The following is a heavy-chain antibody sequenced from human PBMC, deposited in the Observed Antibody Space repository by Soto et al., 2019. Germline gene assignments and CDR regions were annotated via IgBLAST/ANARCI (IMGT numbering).Heavy chain of an antibody. D-gene: IGHD3-10*01. CDR2: IYDSGRT. CDR1: GDSLNNHY. CDR3: VGSSMVAVDYFDG. Sequence: SGPLSLTCSVSGDSLNNHYWTWIRQPPGKGLEWIGNIYDSGRTNYSPALKSRVSMSVDTSKKLFSLKMNSVTAADTGLYYCVGSSMVAVDYFDGWGQGTLVTV. V-gene: IGHV4-59*11. J-gene: IGHJ4*02.